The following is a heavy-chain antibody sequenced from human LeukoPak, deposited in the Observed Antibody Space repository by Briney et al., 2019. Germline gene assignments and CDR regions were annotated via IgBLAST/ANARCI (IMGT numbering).Heavy chain of an antibody. V-gene: IGHV1-46*01. J-gene: IGHJ4*02. CDR2: INPSGGST. CDR3: ALGYSYAL. CDR1: GXTFTSYX. D-gene: IGHD5-18*01. Sequence: VSXKAXGXTFTSYXMHWVRQAPGQGLEWMGIINPSGGSTSYAQKFQGRVTMTRNTSISTAYMELSSLRSEDTAVYYCALGYSYALWGQGTLVTVSS.